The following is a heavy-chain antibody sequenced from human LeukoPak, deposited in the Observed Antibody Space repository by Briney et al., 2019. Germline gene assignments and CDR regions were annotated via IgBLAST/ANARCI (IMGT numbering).Heavy chain of an antibody. CDR3: ARQSVRAIAIAARPGNYFDY. J-gene: IGHJ4*02. V-gene: IGHV4-39*01. D-gene: IGHD6-6*01. CDR2: IYYSGNT. Sequence: SETLSLTCTVSGGSISSSSDYWGWIRQPPGKGLEWSGSIYYSGNTYYNPSLKSRVTISLDTSKNQFSLKLSSVTAADTAMYYCARQSVRAIAIAARPGNYFDYWGQGTLVTVSS. CDR1: GGSISSSSDY.